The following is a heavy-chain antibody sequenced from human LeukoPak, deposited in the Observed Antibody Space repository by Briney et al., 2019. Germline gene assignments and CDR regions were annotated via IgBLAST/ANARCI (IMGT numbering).Heavy chain of an antibody. D-gene: IGHD2-2*01. CDR2: MNPNSGET. V-gene: IGHV1-2*02. J-gene: IGHJ6*03. CDR1: VWTLTDYF. Sequence: SVTVSLMCSVWTLTDYFMHGVRPAPRQGRAGVGWMNPNSGETNYPQKFQGGVTMTRDTSISTAYMEVSSLRSDDTGVYYGARAAGYCSSSSCYLPYYYYYMDVWGKGTTVTVSS. CDR3: ARAAGYCSSSSCYLPYYYYYMDV.